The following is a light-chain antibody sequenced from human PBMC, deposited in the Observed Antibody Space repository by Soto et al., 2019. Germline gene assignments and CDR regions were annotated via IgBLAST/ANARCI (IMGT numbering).Light chain of an antibody. CDR3: QQSYNSPMYT. CDR1: QSIAFY. Sequence: DIQLTQSPSSLSASVGDRVTITCRASQSIAFYVNWFQQKPGRAPRLLIYAASSLQSGVPSRFSGSGSGTDFTLNINSLQPEDSATYYCQQSYNSPMYTFGQGTK. J-gene: IGKJ2*01. CDR2: AAS. V-gene: IGKV1-39*01.